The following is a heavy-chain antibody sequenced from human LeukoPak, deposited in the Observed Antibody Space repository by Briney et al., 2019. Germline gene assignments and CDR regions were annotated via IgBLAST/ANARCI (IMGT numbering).Heavy chain of an antibody. CDR1: GGSISTYY. CDR3: ARMARRYYSGSGNPYYYYYYMDV. J-gene: IGHJ6*03. D-gene: IGHD3-10*01. V-gene: IGHV4-4*07. CDR2: IYPSGNT. Sequence: SETLSLTCTVSGGSISTYYWSWIRQPAGKGLEWIGHIYPSGNTNYNPSLKSRVSMSVDTSRHQLSLKLTSVTAADTAVYYCARMARRYYSGSGNPYYYYYYMDVWGKGTTVTISS.